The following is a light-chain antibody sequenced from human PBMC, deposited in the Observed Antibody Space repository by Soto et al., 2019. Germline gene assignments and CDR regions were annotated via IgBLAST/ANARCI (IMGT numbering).Light chain of an antibody. CDR2: DTS. Sequence: EIVLTQSPATLSLSPGERATLSCRASQSVSNYLAWYQQKPGQAPRLLMYDTSNRAPGIPARFSGSGSGTDFTLTISSLAPEDFAVYFCQQRSKFLWTFGQGTKVDI. CDR1: QSVSNY. CDR3: QQRSKFLWT. V-gene: IGKV3-11*01. J-gene: IGKJ1*01.